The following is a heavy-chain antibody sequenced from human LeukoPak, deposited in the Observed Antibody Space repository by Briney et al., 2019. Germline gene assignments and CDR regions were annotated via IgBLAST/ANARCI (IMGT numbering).Heavy chain of an antibody. V-gene: IGHV4-4*07. Sequence: SETLSLTCAVYGGSFSGYYWSWIRQPAGKGLEWIGRIYTSGSTNYNPSLKSRVTISVDKSKNQFSLKLSSATAADTAVYYCARDLSAAGGWFDPWGQGTLVTVSS. D-gene: IGHD6-13*01. J-gene: IGHJ5*02. CDR2: IYTSGST. CDR1: GGSFSGYY. CDR3: ARDLSAAGGWFDP.